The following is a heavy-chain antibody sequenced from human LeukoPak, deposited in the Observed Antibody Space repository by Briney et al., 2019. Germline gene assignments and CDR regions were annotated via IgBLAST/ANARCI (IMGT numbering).Heavy chain of an antibody. CDR1: GYTFTGYY. CDR2: INPNSGGT. D-gene: IGHD1-26*01. CDR3: ARDYIVGATSGFGY. V-gene: IGHV1-2*02. Sequence: ASVKVSCKASGYTFTGYYMHWVRRAPGQGLEWMGWINPNSGGTNYAQKFQGRVTMTRDTSISTAYMELSRLRSDDTAVYYCARDYIVGATSGFGYWGQGTLVTVSS. J-gene: IGHJ4*02.